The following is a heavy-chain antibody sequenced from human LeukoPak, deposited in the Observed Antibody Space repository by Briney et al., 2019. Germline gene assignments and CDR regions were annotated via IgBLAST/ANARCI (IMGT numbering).Heavy chain of an antibody. V-gene: IGHV1-69*13. D-gene: IGHD3-10*01. J-gene: IGHJ4*02. Sequence: SVKVSCKASGGSSSSSGIGWVRQAPAQGLEWMGGIIHIFDKTSYAQKFQDRVTVSADEITSTVYMELTSLRSDDTAVYYCAREKGGMVRGVSPFDFWGQGTLVTVSS. CDR2: IIHIFDKT. CDR3: AREKGGMVRGVSPFDF. CDR1: GGSSSSSG.